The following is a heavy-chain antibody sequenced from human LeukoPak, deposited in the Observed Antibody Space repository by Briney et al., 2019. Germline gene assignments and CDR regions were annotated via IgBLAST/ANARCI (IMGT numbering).Heavy chain of an antibody. CDR1: GFTFSDYY. V-gene: IGHV3-11*06. CDR3: ARAPPVDGFDY. J-gene: IGHJ4*02. Sequence: GGSLRLSCAASGFTFSDYYMSWIRQAPGRGLEWVSYISWDSSYTSYADSVKGRFTVPRDNAQKSLYLQMDSLRAEDTAVYYCARAPPVDGFDYWGQGTLVTVSS. CDR2: ISWDSSYT. D-gene: IGHD3/OR15-3a*01.